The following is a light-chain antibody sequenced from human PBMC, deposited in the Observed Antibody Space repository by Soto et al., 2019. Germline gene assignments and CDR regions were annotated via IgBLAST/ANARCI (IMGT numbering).Light chain of an antibody. Sequence: QSALTQPASVSGSPGQSITISCTGTSSDIGYYNYVSWYQQHPGKAPKLMIYDVSNRPSGVSNRFSGSKSGNTASLTISGLQAEDEADYYCSSYASGNSVVFGGGTKVTVL. V-gene: IGLV2-14*01. CDR1: SSDIGYYNY. CDR2: DVS. CDR3: SSYASGNSVV. J-gene: IGLJ2*01.